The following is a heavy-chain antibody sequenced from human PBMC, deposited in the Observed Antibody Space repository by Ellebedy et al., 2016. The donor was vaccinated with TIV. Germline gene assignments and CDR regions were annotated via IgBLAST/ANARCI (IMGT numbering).Heavy chain of an antibody. D-gene: IGHD1-26*01. CDR3: ARRRGGASYYYYHGLDV. CDR2: LYHSGVT. Sequence: MPSETLSLTCTVSGGSITSGSYFWGWIRQPPGKGLEWIGSLYHSGVTHSNPSLKSRITISVDPSKHQVSLKVSSVTAADTAVYYCARRRGGASYYYYHGLDVWGQGTTVTVSS. V-gene: IGHV4-39*01. J-gene: IGHJ6*02. CDR1: GGSITSGSYF.